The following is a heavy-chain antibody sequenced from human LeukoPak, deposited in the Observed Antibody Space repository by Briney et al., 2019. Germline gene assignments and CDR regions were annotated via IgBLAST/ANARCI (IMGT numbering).Heavy chain of an antibody. J-gene: IGHJ3*02. CDR1: GFTFSSYS. CDR2: ISSSSSYI. D-gene: IGHD7-27*01. CDR3: ARFNSGSSYAFDI. V-gene: IGHV3-21*01. Sequence: PGGSLRLSCAASGFTFSSYSMNWVRQAPGKGLEWVSSISSSSSYIYYADSVKGRFTISRDNAKNSLYLQMNSLRAEDTAVYYCARFNSGSSYAFDIWGQGTMVTVSS.